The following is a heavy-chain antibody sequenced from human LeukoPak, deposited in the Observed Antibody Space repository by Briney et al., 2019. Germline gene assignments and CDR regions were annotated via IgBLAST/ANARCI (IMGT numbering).Heavy chain of an antibody. V-gene: IGHV3-23*01. CDR2: ISSRSDYT. Sequence: PGGSLRLSCAASGFTFNIYAMSWVRQAPGKGLEWVSSISSRSDYTFYADSLKGRFTISRDNSSNTLYLQMNSLRAEDTAIYYCAKDRPNYYEANGHYYRRDGDSWGQGTLVTVSS. J-gene: IGHJ5*01. CDR1: GFTFNIYA. CDR3: AKDRPNYYEANGHYYRRDGDS. D-gene: IGHD3-22*01.